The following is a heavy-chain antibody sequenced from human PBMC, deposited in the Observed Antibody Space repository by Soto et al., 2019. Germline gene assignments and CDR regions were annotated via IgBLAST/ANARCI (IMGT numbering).Heavy chain of an antibody. D-gene: IGHD3-10*01. V-gene: IGHV1-18*04. Sequence: QVQLVQSGAEVKKPGASVKVSCKASGYTFTSYGISWVRQAPGQGLEWMGWISAYNGNTNYAQKPQGRVTMTTDPSTSTAYMELRSLRSDDTAVYYGGRERGGLWFGEYGIWGQGTMVTVSS. J-gene: IGHJ3*02. CDR3: GRERGGLWFGEYGI. CDR1: GYTFTSYG. CDR2: ISAYNGNT.